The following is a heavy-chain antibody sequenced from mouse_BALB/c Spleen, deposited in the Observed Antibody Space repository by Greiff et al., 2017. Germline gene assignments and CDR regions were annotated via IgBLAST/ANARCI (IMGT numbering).Heavy chain of an antibody. CDR1: GFNIKDTY. CDR2: IDPANGNT. J-gene: IGHJ4*01. Sequence: EVQLHQSGAELVKPGASVKLSCTASGFNIKDTYMHWVKQRPEQGLEWIGRIDPANGNTKYDPKFQGKATITADTSSNTAYLQLSSLTSEDTAVYYCARMANYYAMDYWGQGTSVTVSS. CDR3: ARMANYYAMDY. D-gene: IGHD2-3*01. V-gene: IGHV14-3*02.